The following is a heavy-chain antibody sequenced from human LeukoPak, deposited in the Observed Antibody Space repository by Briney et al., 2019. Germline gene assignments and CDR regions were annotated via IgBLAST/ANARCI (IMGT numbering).Heavy chain of an antibody. D-gene: IGHD4-17*01. J-gene: IGHJ3*02. V-gene: IGHV3-21*01. CDR1: GFTFSSYS. CDR2: ISSSSSYI. Sequence: GGSLRLSCAASGFTFSSYSMNWVRQAPRKGLEWVSSISSSSSYIYYADSVKGRFTISRDNAKNSLYLQMNSLRAGDTAVYYCAKAMTTVTFDAFDIWGQGTMVTVSS. CDR3: AKAMTTVTFDAFDI.